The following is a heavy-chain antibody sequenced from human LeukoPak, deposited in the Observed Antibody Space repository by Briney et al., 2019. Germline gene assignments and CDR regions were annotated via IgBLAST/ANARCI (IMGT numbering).Heavy chain of an antibody. Sequence: PGRSLRLSCAASGLTFRSYAMHWVRQAPGKGLEWVAVISYDGSNKYYADSVKGRFTISRDNSKNTLYPQMNSLRAEDTAVYYCARALPITMIVVVYPGGMDVWGQGTTVTVSS. CDR1: GLTFRSYA. CDR3: ARALPITMIVVVYPGGMDV. D-gene: IGHD3-22*01. V-gene: IGHV3-30-3*01. J-gene: IGHJ6*02. CDR2: ISYDGSNK.